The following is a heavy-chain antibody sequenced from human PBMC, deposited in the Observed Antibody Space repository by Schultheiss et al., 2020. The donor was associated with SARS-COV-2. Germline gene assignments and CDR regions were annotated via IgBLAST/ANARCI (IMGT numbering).Heavy chain of an antibody. CDR3: ARDPVVGMTQYYFDY. CDR2: ISHDGNNK. V-gene: IGHV3-30*03. D-gene: IGHD7-27*01. J-gene: IGHJ4*01. CDR1: GFTFSSYA. Sequence: GGSLRLSCAASGFTFSSYAMSWVRQAPGKGLEWVAIISHDGNNKNYADSVKGRFTISRDNSKNTLYLQMNSLRPEDTAVYYCARDPVVGMTQYYFDYWGQGTLVTVSS.